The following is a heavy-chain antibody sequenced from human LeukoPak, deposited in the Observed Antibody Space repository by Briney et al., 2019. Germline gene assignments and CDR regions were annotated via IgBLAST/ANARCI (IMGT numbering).Heavy chain of an antibody. D-gene: IGHD5-24*01. CDR3: ARHVTISGPYDASDI. CDR2: IYYGGGT. Sequence: SETLSLTCTVSGDSISSYYWSWIRQPPGKGLEWIGYIYYGGGTDYNPSLKSRVTISVDTSKNQFSLKLRYVTAADTAVYYCARHVTISGPYDASDIWGPGTMVTASP. V-gene: IGHV4-59*08. CDR1: GDSISSYY. J-gene: IGHJ3*02.